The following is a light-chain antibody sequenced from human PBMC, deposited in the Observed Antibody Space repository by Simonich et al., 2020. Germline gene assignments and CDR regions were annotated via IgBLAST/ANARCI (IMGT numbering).Light chain of an antibody. V-gene: IGKV3D-20*01. CDR1: QSVSSSY. CDR3: QQYYSTPYT. CDR2: DAS. Sequence: EIVLTQSPGTLSLSPGERAPLSRRASQSVSSSYLAWYQQKPGLAPRLLIYDASSRATGIPDRFSGSGSGTDFTLTISSLQAEDVAVYYCQQYYSTPYTFGQGTKLEIK. J-gene: IGKJ2*01.